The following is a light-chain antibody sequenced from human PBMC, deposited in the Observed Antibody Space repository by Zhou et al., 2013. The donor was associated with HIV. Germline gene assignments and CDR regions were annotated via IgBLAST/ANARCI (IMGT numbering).Light chain of an antibody. CDR3: MQGIHPPYT. J-gene: IGKJ2*01. CDR2: EVS. V-gene: IGKV2-29*03. CDR1: QSLLHSDGRTY. Sequence: DIVMTQTPLSLSVTPGQPASISCKSNQSLLHSDGRTYLYWYLQRPGQPPRLLIFEVSNRLSGVPDRFSGSGSGTDFTLKISRVEAEDVGVYYCMQGIHPPYTFGQGTKLEIK.